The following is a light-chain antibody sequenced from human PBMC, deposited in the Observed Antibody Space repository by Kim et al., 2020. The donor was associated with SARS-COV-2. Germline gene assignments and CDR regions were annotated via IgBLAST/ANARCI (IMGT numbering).Light chain of an antibody. J-gene: IGKJ2*01. CDR2: AAS. CDR3: QQYYSYPMYT. CDR1: QGISSY. Sequence: ASTGDRVTITCRAGQGISSYLAWYQQKPGKAPKLLIYAASTLQSGVPSRFSGSGSGTDFTLTISCLQSEDFATYYCQQYYSYPMYTFGQGTKLEI. V-gene: IGKV1-8*01.